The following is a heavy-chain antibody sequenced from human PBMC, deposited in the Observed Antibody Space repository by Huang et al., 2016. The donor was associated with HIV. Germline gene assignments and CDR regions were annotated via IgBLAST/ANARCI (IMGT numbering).Heavy chain of an antibody. CDR1: DFTFSGYN. J-gene: IGHJ3*01. V-gene: IGHV3-21*02. CDR2: ISYSGSNI. CDR3: ARAVQSTLRGFDV. Sequence: DVQLVESGGGLVKPGGSLRLPCAASDFTFSGYNMNWVRQAPGKGLEWVACISYSGSNIYYADSVKGRFTISRDNAKNSVFLQMNSLRAEDTALYYCARAVQSTLRGFDVWGRGTLVTVSS. D-gene: IGHD2-2*01.